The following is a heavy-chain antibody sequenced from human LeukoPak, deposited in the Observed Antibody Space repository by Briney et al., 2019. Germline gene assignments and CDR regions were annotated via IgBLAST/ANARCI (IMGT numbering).Heavy chain of an antibody. D-gene: IGHD4-17*01. J-gene: IGHJ4*02. CDR3: GRPLYGDEIDY. V-gene: IGHV3-66*02. CDR1: GFTVSNSY. CDR2: IYGGGST. Sequence: GGSLRLSCAASGFTVSNSYMIWVRQAPGKGLEWVSIIYGGGSTYYADSVKGRFTISRDNSKNTLYLQMNSLRVEDTAVYYCGRPLYGDEIDYWGQGTLVTV.